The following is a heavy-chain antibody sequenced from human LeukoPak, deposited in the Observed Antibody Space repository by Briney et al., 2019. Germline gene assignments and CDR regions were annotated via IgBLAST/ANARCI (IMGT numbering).Heavy chain of an antibody. Sequence: SGGSLRLSCAASGFTVSSNYMSWVRQAPGKGLEWVSVISSSGITYSADSVKGRFTISRDNSKNMVCLQMNSLRAEDTAVYYCARGGDSSGSIRSAFDIWGQGTMVTVSS. CDR3: ARGGDSSGSIRSAFDI. J-gene: IGHJ3*02. D-gene: IGHD3-22*01. V-gene: IGHV3-53*01. CDR2: ISSSGIT. CDR1: GFTVSSNY.